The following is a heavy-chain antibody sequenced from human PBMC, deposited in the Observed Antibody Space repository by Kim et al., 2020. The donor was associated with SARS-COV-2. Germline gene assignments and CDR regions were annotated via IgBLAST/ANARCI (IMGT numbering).Heavy chain of an antibody. V-gene: IGHV4-34*01. Sequence: SETLSLTCAVYGGSFSGYYWSWIRQPPGKGLEWIGEINHSGSTNYNPSLKSRVTISVDTSKNQFSLKLSSVTAADTAVYYCARDAGSSGYVDPPPNWGQGTLVTVSS. CDR1: GGSFSGYY. CDR3: ARDAGSSGYVDPPPN. D-gene: IGHD6-19*01. CDR2: INHSGST. J-gene: IGHJ4*02.